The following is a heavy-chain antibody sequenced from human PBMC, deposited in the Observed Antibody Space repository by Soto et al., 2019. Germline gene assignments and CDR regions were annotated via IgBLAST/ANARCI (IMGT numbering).Heavy chain of an antibody. D-gene: IGHD1-7*01. V-gene: IGHV4-34*01. CDR3: ARGRITGTRDNWFEP. CDR1: GGSFSGYY. CDR2: INHSGST. J-gene: IGHJ5*02. Sequence: PSETLSLTCAVYGGSFSGYYWSWIRQPPGKGLEWIGEINHSGSTNYNPSLKSRVTISVDTSKNQFSLKLRSVTAADTAVYYCARGRITGTRDNWFEPWGPGTLVTVSS.